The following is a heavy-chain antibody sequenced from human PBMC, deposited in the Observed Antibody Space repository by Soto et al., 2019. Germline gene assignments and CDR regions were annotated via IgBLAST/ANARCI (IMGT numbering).Heavy chain of an antibody. CDR2: IYPGDSDT. CDR1: GYSFTSYW. Sequence: GESLKISCKGSGYSFTSYWIGWVRQMPGKGLEWMGIIYPGDSDTRYSPSCQGQVTISADKSISTAYLQWSSLKASDNAMYYCARCTNDFWSGNWFDPWGQGTLVTVSS. J-gene: IGHJ5*02. V-gene: IGHV5-51*01. D-gene: IGHD3-3*01. CDR3: ARCTNDFWSGNWFDP.